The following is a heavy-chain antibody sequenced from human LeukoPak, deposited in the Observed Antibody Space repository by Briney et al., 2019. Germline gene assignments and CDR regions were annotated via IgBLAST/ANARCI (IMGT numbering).Heavy chain of an antibody. J-gene: IGHJ4*02. Sequence: GGSLRLSCAASGFTFSRNWMHWVRQAPGKGLVWVSRINSDGSSTNYADSVKGRLTISRDNAKNTLHLQMNSLRADDTAVYYCVRDLGIAVAPGYWGQGTLVTVSS. CDR1: GFTFSRNW. CDR3: VRDLGIAVAPGY. D-gene: IGHD6-19*01. V-gene: IGHV3-74*01. CDR2: INSDGSST.